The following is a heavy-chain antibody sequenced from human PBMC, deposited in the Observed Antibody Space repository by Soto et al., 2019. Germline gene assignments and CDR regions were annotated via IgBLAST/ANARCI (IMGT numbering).Heavy chain of an antibody. CDR3: ARQAVSTGYYYYYGLDV. CDR1: GGSITSYH. D-gene: IGHD4-4*01. V-gene: IGHV4-4*07. J-gene: IGHJ6*02. Sequence: SETLSLTCSVSGGSITSYHWSWIRQPVGKGLEWIGRMYTTGSTNYNPSLTSRVTISVDASKSQFSLKLSSVTAADAAVYYCARQAVSTGYYYYYGLDVWGQGTTVTVSS. CDR2: MYTTGST.